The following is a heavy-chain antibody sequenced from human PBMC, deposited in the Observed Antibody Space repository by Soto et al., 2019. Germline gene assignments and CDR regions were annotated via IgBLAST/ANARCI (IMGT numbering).Heavy chain of an antibody. D-gene: IGHD6-13*01. CDR3: AKNFYSNTWYFYFDY. J-gene: IGHJ4*02. Sequence: PGGSLRLSCAASGFTFSSYAMSWVRQAPGKGLEWVSVVSGSGGSTYYADYVKGRFTISRDNAKNTLYLQMNSMRTEDTAVYYCAKNFYSNTWYFYFDYWGQGTLVTVCS. CDR1: GFTFSSYA. V-gene: IGHV3-23*01. CDR2: VSGSGGST.